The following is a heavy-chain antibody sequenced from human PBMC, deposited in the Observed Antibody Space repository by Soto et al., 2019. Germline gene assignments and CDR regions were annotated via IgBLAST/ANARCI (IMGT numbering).Heavy chain of an antibody. V-gene: IGHV4-31*03. J-gene: IGHJ4*02. CDR2: IYYSGST. D-gene: IGHD5-12*01. CDR1: GGSISSGGYY. CDR3: ARGSSGYDTNFDY. Sequence: SETLSLTCTVSGGSISSGGYYWSWIRQHPGKGLGWIGNIYYSGSTYYNPSLKSRVTISVDTSKNQFSLKLSSVTAADTAVYYCARGSSGYDTNFDYWGQGTLVTVSS.